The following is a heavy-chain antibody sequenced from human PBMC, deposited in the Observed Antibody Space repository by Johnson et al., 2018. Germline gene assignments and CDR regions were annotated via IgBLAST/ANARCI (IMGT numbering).Heavy chain of an antibody. CDR2: ISYDGSNK. V-gene: IGHV3-30*03. CDR1: GFTFSSYG. D-gene: IGHD6-13*01. J-gene: IGHJ3*02. CDR3: AGHSSLSYVNDAFDI. Sequence: VQLVQSGGGVVQPGRSLRLSCAASGFTFSSYGMHWVRQAPGKGLEWVAVISYDGSNKYYADSVKGRFTISRDNPKNTLYLQMNSLGAEDTAVYYCAGHSSLSYVNDAFDIRGQGTMVTVSS.